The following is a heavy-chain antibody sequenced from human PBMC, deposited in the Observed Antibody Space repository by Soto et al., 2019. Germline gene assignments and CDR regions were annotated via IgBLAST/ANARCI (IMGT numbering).Heavy chain of an antibody. V-gene: IGHV3-23*01. CDR1: GFTFSSYA. CDR2: ISGSGGST. CDR3: AKGWAYGDYVAAVYDAFDI. Sequence: HPGGSLRLSCAASGFTFSSYAMSWVRQAPGKGLEWVSAISGSGGSTYYADSVKGRFTISRDNSKNTLYLQMNSLRAEDTAVYYCAKGWAYGDYVAAVYDAFDIWGQGTMVTVSS. J-gene: IGHJ3*02. D-gene: IGHD4-17*01.